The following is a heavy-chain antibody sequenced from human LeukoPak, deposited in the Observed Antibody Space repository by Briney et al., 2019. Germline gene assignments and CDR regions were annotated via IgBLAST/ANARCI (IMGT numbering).Heavy chain of an antibody. CDR3: ARRGATVTDD. J-gene: IGHJ4*02. CDR2: ISSSSNTI. CDR1: GFTFSSYS. D-gene: IGHD4-17*01. Sequence: GGSLRLSCAASGFTFSSYSMNWVRQAPGKGLEWVSYISSSSNTIYYADSVKGRFTISRDNAKNSVYLQMNSLRAEDTAVYYCARRGATVTDDWGQGTLVTVSS. V-gene: IGHV3-48*04.